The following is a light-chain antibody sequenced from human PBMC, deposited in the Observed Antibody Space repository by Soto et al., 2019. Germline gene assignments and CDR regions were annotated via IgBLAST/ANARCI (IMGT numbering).Light chain of an antibody. CDR3: CSYAGTHTFVI. CDR2: EVS. Sequence: QSALTQPASVSGSPGQSITISCTGTSSDVGGYIYVSWYQQHPGKAPKLMIYEVSNRPSGVSDRFSGSRSGNTASLTISGLQSEDEAEYYCCSYAGTHTFVIFGAGTKVTVL. V-gene: IGLV2-14*01. J-gene: IGLJ2*01. CDR1: SSDVGGYIY.